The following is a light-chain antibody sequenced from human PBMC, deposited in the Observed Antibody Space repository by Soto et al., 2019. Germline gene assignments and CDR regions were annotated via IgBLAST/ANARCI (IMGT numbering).Light chain of an antibody. Sequence: EIVLTQSPGTLSLSPGERATLSCRASQSVGSSYLVWYQQKPGQAPRLFIYDTSSRATGIPDRFSGSGSGTDFTLTISRLEPEDFAVYYCQQYGSSPFPFGQGTRLEIK. CDR1: QSVGSSY. CDR3: QQYGSSPFP. J-gene: IGKJ5*01. CDR2: DTS. V-gene: IGKV3-20*01.